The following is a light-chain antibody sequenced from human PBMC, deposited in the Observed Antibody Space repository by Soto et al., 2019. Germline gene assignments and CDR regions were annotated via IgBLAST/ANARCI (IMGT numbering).Light chain of an antibody. Sequence: EIVVTQSPATLSVSPGERATLSCRASQRVSKNFAWYQQKRGQAPRLLIYGASTRAAGIPARFSGSGSGTEFNLTISSLQSEDFAVYYCQQYYDWPLTFGGG. V-gene: IGKV3-15*01. CDR2: GAS. CDR3: QQYYDWPLT. CDR1: QRVSKN. J-gene: IGKJ4*01.